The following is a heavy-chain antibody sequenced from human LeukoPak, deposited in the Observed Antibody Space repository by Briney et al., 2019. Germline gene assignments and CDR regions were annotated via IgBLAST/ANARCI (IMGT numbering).Heavy chain of an antibody. CDR2: MNPNSGNT. Sequence: ASVKVSCKASGYTFTSYDINWVRQATGQGLERMGWMNPNSGNTGYAQKFQGRVTMTRNTSISTAYMELSSLRSEDTAVYYCARGGYYDFWSGYHTVDYWGQGTLVTVSS. J-gene: IGHJ4*02. V-gene: IGHV1-8*01. CDR1: GYTFTSYD. CDR3: ARGGYYDFWSGYHTVDY. D-gene: IGHD3-3*01.